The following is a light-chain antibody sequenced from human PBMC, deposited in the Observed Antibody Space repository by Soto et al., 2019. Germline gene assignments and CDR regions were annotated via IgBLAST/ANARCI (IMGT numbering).Light chain of an antibody. CDR3: QQYVSSPPTWT. J-gene: IGKJ1*01. CDR1: QSLSSSF. Sequence: NVLKQSPGTLSLSPGERATLSCRASQSLSSSFLAWYQQKPGQAPRLLIYGASSRATGIPDRFSGSGSGTDFTLTISRLEPEDFAVYYCQQYVSSPPTWTFGQGTKVDIK. CDR2: GAS. V-gene: IGKV3-20*01.